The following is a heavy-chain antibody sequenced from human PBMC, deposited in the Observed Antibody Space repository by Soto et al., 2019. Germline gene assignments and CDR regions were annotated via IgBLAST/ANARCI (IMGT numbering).Heavy chain of an antibody. D-gene: IGHD2-15*01. J-gene: IGHJ6*03. CDR2: ISSGGSPI. CDR1: GFTFSDYY. V-gene: IGHV3-11*01. Sequence: QVQLVESGGGLVKPGGSLRLSCAASGFTFSDYYMSWIRQAPGKGLEWVSYISSGGSPIYYTDSVKGRFTISRDNAEISLYLQMNSLRAEDTAVYYCARDPRYCSGGNCYSAGEDHYYYYMDVWGKGTTVTVSS. CDR3: ARDPRYCSGGNCYSAGEDHYYYYMDV.